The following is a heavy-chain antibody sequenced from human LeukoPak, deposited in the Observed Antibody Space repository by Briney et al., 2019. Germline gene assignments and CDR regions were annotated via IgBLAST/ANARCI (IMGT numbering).Heavy chain of an antibody. V-gene: IGHV5-10-1*01. CDR3: ARSAYSKSGLAY. D-gene: IGHD4-11*01. CDR2: IDPSDSYT. J-gene: IGHJ4*02. Sequence: ASVKVSCKASGYTFTSYYMHWVRQMPGKGLEWMGTIDPSDSYTNYSPSFQGHVTISADKSISTAYVQWSSLKASDTAMYFCARSAYSKSGLAYWGQGTLVTVSS. CDR1: GYTFTSYY.